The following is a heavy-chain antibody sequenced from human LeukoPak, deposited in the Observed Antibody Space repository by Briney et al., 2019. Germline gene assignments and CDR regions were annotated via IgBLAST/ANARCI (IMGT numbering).Heavy chain of an antibody. CDR2: IYTSGST. D-gene: IGHD3-10*01. J-gene: IGHJ5*02. CDR1: GYSISSGYY. V-gene: IGHV4-4*07. CDR3: ARSRGYYYGSGSWFDP. Sequence: SETLSLTCTVSGYSISSGYYWSWIRQPAGKGLEWIGRIYTSGSTNYNPSLKSRVTMSVDTSKNQFSLKLSSVTAADTAVYYCARSRGYYYGSGSWFDPWGQGTLVTVSS.